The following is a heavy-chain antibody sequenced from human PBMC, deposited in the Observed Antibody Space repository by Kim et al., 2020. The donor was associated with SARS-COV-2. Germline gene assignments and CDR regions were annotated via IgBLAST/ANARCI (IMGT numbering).Heavy chain of an antibody. V-gene: IGHV1-69*02. Sequence: NDAQKFQGRVTITADKSTSTAYMELSSMRSEDTAVYYCASGSIAARLSDYWGEGTLVTVSS. D-gene: IGHD6-6*01. CDR3: ASGSIAARLSDY. J-gene: IGHJ4*02.